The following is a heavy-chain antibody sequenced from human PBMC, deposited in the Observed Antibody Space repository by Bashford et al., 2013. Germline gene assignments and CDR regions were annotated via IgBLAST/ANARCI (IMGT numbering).Heavy chain of an antibody. D-gene: IGHD1-14*01. Sequence: VRQAPGKGLVWVARINNDGGGTSYADSVKGRFTISSDNAKNMSYLQMNSLRAEDTSVYYCAKDISGYRRPADYWGQGTLVTVSS. CDR3: AKDISGYRRPADY. CDR2: INNDGGGT. J-gene: IGHJ4*02. V-gene: IGHV3-74*01.